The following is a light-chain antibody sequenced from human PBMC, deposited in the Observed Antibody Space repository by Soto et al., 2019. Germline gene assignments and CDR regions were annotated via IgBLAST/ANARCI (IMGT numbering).Light chain of an antibody. CDR3: QQQGT. V-gene: IGKV3-20*01. Sequence: EIFLTQSPGTLSLSPGERATLSCRASRSLSSSYVVWYQQKPGQAPRLLIDAASRRATGIPDRFSGSGSATEYTLAISRLEPEDFAVYYCQQQGTFGQGTKLEIK. CDR2: AAS. J-gene: IGKJ2*01. CDR1: RSLSSSY.